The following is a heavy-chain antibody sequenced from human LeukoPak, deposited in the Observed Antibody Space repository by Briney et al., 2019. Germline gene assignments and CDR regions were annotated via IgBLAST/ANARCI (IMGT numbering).Heavy chain of an antibody. CDR3: ARGYYDSSGLWSLDY. V-gene: IGHV1-69*13. Sequence: SVKVSCKASGGTFSSYAISWVRQAPGQGLEWMGGIIPIFGTANYAQKFQGRVTVTADESSSTAYMELSSLRSEDTAVYYCARGYYDSSGLWSLDYWGQGTLVTVSS. CDR2: IIPIFGTA. J-gene: IGHJ4*02. D-gene: IGHD3-22*01. CDR1: GGTFSSYA.